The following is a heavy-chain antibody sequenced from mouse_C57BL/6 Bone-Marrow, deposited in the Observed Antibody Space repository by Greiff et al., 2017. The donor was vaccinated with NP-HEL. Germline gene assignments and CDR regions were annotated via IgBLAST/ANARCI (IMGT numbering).Heavy chain of an antibody. CDR1: GYTFTDYE. V-gene: IGHV1-15*01. D-gene: IGHD2-4*01. Sequence: SGAELVRPGASVTLSCKASGYTFTDYEMHWVKQTPVHGLEWIGAIDPETGGTAYNQKFKGKAILTADKSSSTAYMELRSLTSEDSAVYYCTRSPYDYDAWFAYWGQGTLVTVSA. CDR2: IDPETGGT. CDR3: TRSPYDYDAWFAY. J-gene: IGHJ3*01.